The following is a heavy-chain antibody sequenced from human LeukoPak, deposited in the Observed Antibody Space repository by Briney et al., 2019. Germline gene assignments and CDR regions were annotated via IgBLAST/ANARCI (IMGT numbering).Heavy chain of an antibody. CDR1: GFTVSSNY. J-gene: IGHJ4*02. CDR3: ARVGPGYTYVYGAPYYFDS. Sequence: GGSLRLSCAASGFTVSSNYMSWVSQAPGKGLEWVSLIFSGGNTYYADSVKGRFTISRHNSGNTLYLQMNSLRAEDTAVYYCARVGPGYTYVYGAPYYFDSWGQGTLVTVSS. V-gene: IGHV3-53*04. D-gene: IGHD5-18*01. CDR2: IFSGGNT.